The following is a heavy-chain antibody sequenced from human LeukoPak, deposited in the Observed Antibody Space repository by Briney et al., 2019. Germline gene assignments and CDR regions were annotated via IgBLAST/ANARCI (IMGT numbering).Heavy chain of an antibody. J-gene: IGHJ6*03. V-gene: IGHV3-74*01. CDR1: GFTFSSYW. CDR2: INSDGSST. CDR3: ASKGLGDFWSGYYNYYYYYMDV. D-gene: IGHD3-3*01. Sequence: GGSLRLSCAASGFTFSSYWMHWVRHAPGKGLVWVSRINSDGSSTIYADSVKGRFTISRDNAKNTLYLQMSSLRAEDTAVYYCASKGLGDFWSGYYNYYYYYMDVWGKGTTVTVSS.